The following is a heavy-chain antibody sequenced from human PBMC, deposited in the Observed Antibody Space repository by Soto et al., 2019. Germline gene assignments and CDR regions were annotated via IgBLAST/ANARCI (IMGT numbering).Heavy chain of an antibody. D-gene: IGHD5-12*01. V-gene: IGHV3-33*06. Sequence: QVQMVESGGVVVQPGRSLRLSCAASGFSFENYGMHWVRQAPGRGLEWVAIIWYDGSLQYYAAAVKGRFTISRDNSKNRLYLDMNRLRAEETAVYYCANLWGDGYNLGQDYNGMDVWGQGTTVIVSS. CDR1: GFSFENYG. CDR3: ANLWGDGYNLGQDYNGMDV. CDR2: IWYDGSLQ. J-gene: IGHJ6*02.